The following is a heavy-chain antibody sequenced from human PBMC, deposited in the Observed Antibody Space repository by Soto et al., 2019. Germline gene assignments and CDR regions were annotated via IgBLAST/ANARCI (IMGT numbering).Heavy chain of an antibody. J-gene: IGHJ6*02. D-gene: IGHD2-8*01. CDR1: GGTFSSYA. Sequence: QVQLVQSGAEVKKPGSSVNVSCKASGGTFSSYAISWVRQAPGQGLEWMGGIIPIFGTANYAQKFQVRVTITAGETTRTADMELSSLIAEDTAVYYCARGGGVTGAPPLWGQGTTVTVSS. CDR2: IIPIFGTA. V-gene: IGHV1-69*01. CDR3: ARGGGVTGAPPL.